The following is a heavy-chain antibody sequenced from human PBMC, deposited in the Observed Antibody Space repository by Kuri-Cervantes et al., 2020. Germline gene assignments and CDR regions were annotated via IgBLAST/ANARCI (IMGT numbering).Heavy chain of an antibody. D-gene: IGHD3-10*01. CDR3: ARGITRPRGYFDL. J-gene: IGHJ2*01. V-gene: IGHV4-39*01. CDR2: IYYSGST. Sequence: TFSSYWMSWVRQAPGKGLEWIGTIYYSGSTYYNPSLKSRVTISVDTSKNQFSLKLSSVTAADTAVYYCARGITRPRGYFDLWGRGTLVTVSS. CDR1: TFSSYW.